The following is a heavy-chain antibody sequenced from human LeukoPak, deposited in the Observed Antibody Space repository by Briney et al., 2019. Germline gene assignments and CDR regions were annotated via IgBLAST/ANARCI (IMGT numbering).Heavy chain of an antibody. CDR1: GGSLSSYK. V-gene: IGHV4-59*01. J-gene: IGHJ3*02. CDR3: ARSRATDAFDI. CDR2: IYYSGST. D-gene: IGHD1-26*01. Sequence: SETLSLTCTVSGGSLSSYKWSCIRQPPGKGLEWIGYIYYSGSTNYNPSLKSPLTISVVPSKNQFSLKLSSVTAADTAVYYCARSRATDAFDIWGQGTMVTVSS.